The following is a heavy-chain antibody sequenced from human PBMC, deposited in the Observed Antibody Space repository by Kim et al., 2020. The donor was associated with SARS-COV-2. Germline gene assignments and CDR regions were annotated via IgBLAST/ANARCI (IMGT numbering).Heavy chain of an antibody. CDR3: ARAGITSLDFDY. Sequence: GGSLRLSCTTSAFTVSTNYMTWVRQAPGKGLEWVSVIYSGGSTYYADSVKGRFTISRDNSKNTLYLQMNSLRAEDTAVYYCARAGITSLDFDYWGQGTLVTVSS. D-gene: IGHD1-20*01. CDR2: IYSGGST. CDR1: AFTVSTNY. V-gene: IGHV3-53*01. J-gene: IGHJ4*02.